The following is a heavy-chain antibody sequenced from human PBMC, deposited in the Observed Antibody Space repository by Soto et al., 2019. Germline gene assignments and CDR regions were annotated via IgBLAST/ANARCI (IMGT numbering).Heavy chain of an antibody. J-gene: IGHJ4*02. CDR1: GFTFSSYS. CDR3: AKEDYDFWSGSLTPAIDY. Sequence: GGSLRLSCAASGFTFSSYSMNWVRQAPGKGLERVSSISSSSSYIYYADSVKGRFTISRDNAKNSLYLQMNSLRAEDTAVYNCAKEDYDFWSGSLTPAIDYWGQGTLVTVSS. V-gene: IGHV3-21*04. CDR2: ISSSSSYI. D-gene: IGHD3-3*01.